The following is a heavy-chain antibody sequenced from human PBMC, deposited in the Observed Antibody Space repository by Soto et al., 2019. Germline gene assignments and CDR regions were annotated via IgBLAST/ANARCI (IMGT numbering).Heavy chain of an antibody. V-gene: IGHV4-59*01. CDR3: AGSIAARPFSDY. J-gene: IGHJ4*02. Sequence: SETLSLTCTVSGGSISSYYWSWIRQPPGKGLEWIGYIYYSGSTNYNPSLKSRVTISVDTSKNQFSLKLSSVTAADTAVYYCAGSIAARPFSDYWGQGTLVTVSS. CDR2: IYYSGST. D-gene: IGHD6-6*01. CDR1: GGSISSYY.